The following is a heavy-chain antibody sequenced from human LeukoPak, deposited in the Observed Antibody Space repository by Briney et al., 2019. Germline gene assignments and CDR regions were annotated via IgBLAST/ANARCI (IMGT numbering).Heavy chain of an antibody. CDR3: ATWGIAVAGTFDY. V-gene: IGHV4-4*08. CDR2: IYPSGST. CDR1: GGSISSYF. Sequence: PSETLSLTCTVSGGSISSYFWSWIRQPPGKGLEWIGYIYPSGSTNYNPSFKSRVAISVDTSKNQFSLKLSSVTAADTAVYYCATWGIAVAGTFDYWGQGTLVTVSS. D-gene: IGHD6-19*01. J-gene: IGHJ4*02.